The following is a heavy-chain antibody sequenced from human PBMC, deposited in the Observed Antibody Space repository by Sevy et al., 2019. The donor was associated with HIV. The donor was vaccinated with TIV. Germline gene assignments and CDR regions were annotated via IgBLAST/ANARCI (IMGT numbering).Heavy chain of an antibody. CDR2: ISSSSSTI. V-gene: IGHV3-48*01. CDR3: ARGIAARPNAFDI. J-gene: IGHJ3*02. CDR1: GFTFSSYS. Sequence: GGSLRLSCAASGFTFSSYSMNWVRQAPGKGLEWVSYISSSSSTIYYADSVKGRFTISRDNAKNSLYLQMNSLRAEDTAVYYCARGIAARPNAFDIWGQGTMVTVSS. D-gene: IGHD6-6*01.